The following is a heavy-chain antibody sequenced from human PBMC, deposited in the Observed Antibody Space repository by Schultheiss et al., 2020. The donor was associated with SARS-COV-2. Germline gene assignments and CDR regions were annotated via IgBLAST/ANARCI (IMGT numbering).Heavy chain of an antibody. CDR3: ARDYYDSSGYPSRRFNYYGMDV. CDR1: GGSFSGYY. V-gene: IGHV4-34*01. Sequence: SETLSLTCAVYGGSFSGYYWSWIRQPPGKGLEWIGEINHSGSTNYNPSLKSRVTISVDTSKNQFSLKLSSVTAADTAVYYCARDYYDSSGYPSRRFNYYGMDVWGRGTTVTGSS. CDR2: INHSGST. J-gene: IGHJ6*02. D-gene: IGHD3-22*01.